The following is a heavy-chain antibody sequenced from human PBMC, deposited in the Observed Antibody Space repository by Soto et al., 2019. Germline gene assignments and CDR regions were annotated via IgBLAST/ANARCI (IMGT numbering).Heavy chain of an antibody. J-gene: IGHJ1*01. CDR1: GYTFTGYY. V-gene: IGHV1-2*04. D-gene: IGHD3-22*01. Sequence: QVQLVQSGAEVKKPGASVKVSCKASGYTFTGYYMHWVRQAPGQGLEWMGWINPNSGGTNYAQKFQGWVTMTRDTSSSTAYMELSRLRPDDTAVYYCARTGGQSYYYDSSGSSTWGYFQHWGQGTLVTVSS. CDR2: INPNSGGT. CDR3: ARTGGQSYYYDSSGSSTWGYFQH.